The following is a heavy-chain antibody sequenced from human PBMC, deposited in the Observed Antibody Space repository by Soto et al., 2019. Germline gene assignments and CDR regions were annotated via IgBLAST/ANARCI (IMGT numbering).Heavy chain of an antibody. CDR1: GYTFTSYD. CDR3: ARGSVGRIQLWSYYYYMDV. CDR2: MNPNSGNT. V-gene: IGHV1-8*01. J-gene: IGHJ6*03. Sequence: ASVKVSCKASGYTFTSYDINWVRQATGQGLEWMGWMNPNSGNTGYAQKFQGRVTMTRNTSISTAYMELSSLRSEDTAVYYCARGSVGRIQLWSYYYYMDVWGKGTTVTVSS. D-gene: IGHD5-18*01.